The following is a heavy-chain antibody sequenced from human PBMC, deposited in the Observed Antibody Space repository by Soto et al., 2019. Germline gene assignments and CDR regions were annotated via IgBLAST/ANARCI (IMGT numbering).Heavy chain of an antibody. CDR2: ISAYNGNT. J-gene: IGHJ3*02. D-gene: IGHD2-21*02. Sequence: EASVKVSCKASGYTFTSYGISWVRQAPGQGLEWMGWISAYNGNTNYAQKLQGRVTMTTDTSTSTAYMELRSLRSDDTAVYYCARWGDIVVVTAMEVHDAFDIWGQGTMVTVSS. V-gene: IGHV1-18*04. CDR3: ARWGDIVVVTAMEVHDAFDI. CDR1: GYTFTSYG.